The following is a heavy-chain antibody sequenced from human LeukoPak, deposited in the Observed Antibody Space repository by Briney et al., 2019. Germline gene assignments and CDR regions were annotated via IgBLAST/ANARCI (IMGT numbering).Heavy chain of an antibody. J-gene: IGHJ3*02. D-gene: IGHD3-22*01. Sequence: PSETLSLTCAVYGGSFSGYYWSWIRQPPGKGLERIGEINHSGSTNYNPSLKSRVTISVDTSKNQFSLKLSSVTAADTAVYYCASIRNTYYYDPDAFDIWGQGTMVTVSS. CDR2: INHSGST. CDR3: ASIRNTYYYDPDAFDI. CDR1: GGSFSGYY. V-gene: IGHV4-34*01.